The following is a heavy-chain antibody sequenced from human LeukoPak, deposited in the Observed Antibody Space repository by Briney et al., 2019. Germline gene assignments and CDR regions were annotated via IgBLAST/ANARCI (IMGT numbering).Heavy chain of an antibody. D-gene: IGHD3-16*02. V-gene: IGHV3-23*01. CDR3: AKASTFMITFGGVIVS. CDR2: ISGSGGST. CDR1: GFTFSSYA. Sequence: GGSLRLSCAASGFTFSSYAMSWVCQAPGKGLEWVSAISGSGGSTYYADSVKGRFTISRDNSKNTLYLQMNSLRAEDTAVYYCAKASTFMITFGGVIVSWGQGTLVTVSS. J-gene: IGHJ4*02.